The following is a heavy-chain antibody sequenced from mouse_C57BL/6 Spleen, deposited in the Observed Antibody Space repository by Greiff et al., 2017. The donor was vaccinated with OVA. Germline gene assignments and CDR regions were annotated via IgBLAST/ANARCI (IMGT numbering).Heavy chain of an antibody. V-gene: IGHV8-8*01. CDR1: GFSLSTFGMG. D-gene: IGHD1-1*01. CDR3: ARIPQFITTVVATSHWYVDV. Sequence: QVTLKESGPGILQPSQTLSLTCSFSGFSLSTFGMGVGWIRQPSGKGLEWLAHIWWDDDKYYNPALKSRLTISKDTSKNQVFLKIANVDTADTATYYCARIPQFITTVVATSHWYVDVWGTGTTVTVSS. J-gene: IGHJ1*03. CDR2: IWWDDDK.